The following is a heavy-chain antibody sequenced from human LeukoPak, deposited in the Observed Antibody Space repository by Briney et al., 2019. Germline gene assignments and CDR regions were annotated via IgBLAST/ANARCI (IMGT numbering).Heavy chain of an antibody. CDR1: GGSISSYY. CDR2: IYYSGST. V-gene: IGHV4-59*08. D-gene: IGHD3-9*01. J-gene: IGHJ3*02. Sequence: KPSETLSLTCTVPGGSISSYYWSWIRQPPGKGLEWIGYIYYSGSTNYNPSLKSRVTISVDTSKNQFSLKLSSVTAADTAVYYCARKFHGTYYDILTGYPSRIHAFDIWGQGTMVTVSS. CDR3: ARKFHGTYYDILTGYPSRIHAFDI.